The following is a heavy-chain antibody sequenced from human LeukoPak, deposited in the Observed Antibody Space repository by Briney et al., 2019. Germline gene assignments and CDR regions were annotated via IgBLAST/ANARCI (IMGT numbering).Heavy chain of an antibody. Sequence: SETLSLTCTVSGYFISSAYYWGWIRQPPGRGLEWVASIYHSGSTYYNPSLKSRVTISVGTSKNQFSLKLSSVTAADTAVYYCARDLWFGEFQPFANIWGQGTMVTVSS. D-gene: IGHD3-10*01. CDR1: GYFISSAYY. V-gene: IGHV4-38-2*02. CDR3: ARDLWFGEFQPFANI. J-gene: IGHJ3*02. CDR2: IYHSGST.